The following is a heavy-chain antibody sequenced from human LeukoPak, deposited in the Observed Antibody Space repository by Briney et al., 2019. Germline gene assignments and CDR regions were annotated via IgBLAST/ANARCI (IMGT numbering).Heavy chain of an antibody. CDR1: GFTFSSYA. D-gene: IGHD6-13*01. Sequence: GGSLRLSCAASGFTFSSYAMSWVRQAPGKGLEWVSSISTSSSYIYYADSVKGRFTISRDNAKNSLFLQMNSLRAEDTAVYYCARESFGVAVGGTRVDYWGQGTLVTVSS. CDR3: ARESFGVAVGGTRVDY. J-gene: IGHJ4*02. CDR2: ISTSSSYI. V-gene: IGHV3-21*01.